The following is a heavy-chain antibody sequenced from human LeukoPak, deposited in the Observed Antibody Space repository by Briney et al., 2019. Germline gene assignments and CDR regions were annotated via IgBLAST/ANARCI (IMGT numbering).Heavy chain of an antibody. CDR2: IYYSGST. Sequence: SETLSLTCTVSGGSISSYYWSWIRQPPGKGLEWIGYIYYSGSTNYNPSLKSRVTISVDTSKNQFSLKLSSVTAADMAVYYCARGRRIPFFDYWGQGTLVTVSS. J-gene: IGHJ4*02. V-gene: IGHV4-59*01. CDR1: GGSISSYY. CDR3: ARGRRIPFFDY.